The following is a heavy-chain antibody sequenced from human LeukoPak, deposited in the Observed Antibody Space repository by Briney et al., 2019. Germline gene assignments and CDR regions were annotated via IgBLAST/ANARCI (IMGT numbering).Heavy chain of an antibody. CDR1: GGSIGSYH. V-gene: IGHV4-59*01. D-gene: IGHD5-12*01. CDR2: VFNNGGT. Sequence: SETLSLTCTVSGGSIGSYHWNWIRQPSGKGLEWIGIVFNNGGTKHNPSLKSRVAISVDTSKNQFALKLTSVTAADTAVYYCVASYGGYVLDYWGQGALAIVPS. J-gene: IGHJ4*02. CDR3: VASYGGYVLDY.